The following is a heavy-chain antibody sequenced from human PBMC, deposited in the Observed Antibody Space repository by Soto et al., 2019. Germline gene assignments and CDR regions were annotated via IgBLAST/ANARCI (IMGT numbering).Heavy chain of an antibody. J-gene: IGHJ4*02. D-gene: IGHD3-10*01. V-gene: IGHV1-18*01. CDR3: ASVGGSGSYYAPPDY. CDR2: ISAYNGNT. CDR1: GYTFTSYG. Sequence: GASVKVSCKASGYTFTSYGISWVRQAPGQGLEWMGWISAYNGNTNYAQKLQGRVTMTTDTSTSTAYMELRSLRSDDTAVYYCASVGGSGSYYAPPDYWGQGTLVTVSS.